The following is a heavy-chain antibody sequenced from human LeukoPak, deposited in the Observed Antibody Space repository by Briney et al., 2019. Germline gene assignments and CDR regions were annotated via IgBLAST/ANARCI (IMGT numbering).Heavy chain of an antibody. D-gene: IGHD3-22*01. CDR2: IYYSGST. J-gene: IGHJ6*03. V-gene: IGHV4-59*12. CDR3: GRAVSGWPCSCYYYYYMDV. CDR1: GGSINSNY. Sequence: KSSETLSLNCTVYGGSINSNYWIWLRQPPGQGLEWIGYIYYSGSTNYNPSLKSRVTISVDTSKNQFSLKLSPVTAADAALYYGGRAVSGWPCSCYYYYYMDVWGKGTTVAVSS.